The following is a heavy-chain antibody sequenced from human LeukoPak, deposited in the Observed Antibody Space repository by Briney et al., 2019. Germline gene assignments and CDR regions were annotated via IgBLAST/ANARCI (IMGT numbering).Heavy chain of an antibody. J-gene: IGHJ6*03. V-gene: IGHV3-66*02. CDR3: ARDQAGGYGPDYYYYYMDV. Sequence: GGSLRLSCAASGFTVSSNYMSWVRQAPGKGLEWVSVIYSGGSTYYADSVKGRFTISRDNSKNMLYLQMNSLRAEDTAVYYCARDQAGGYGPDYYYYYMDVWGKGTTVTVSS. CDR1: GFTVSSNY. D-gene: IGHD5-12*01. CDR2: IYSGGST.